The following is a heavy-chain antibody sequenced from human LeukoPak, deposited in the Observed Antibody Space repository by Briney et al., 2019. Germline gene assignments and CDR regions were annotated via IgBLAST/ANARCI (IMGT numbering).Heavy chain of an antibody. D-gene: IGHD1-26*01. CDR3: AKDFGGSYYSDYYGMDV. CDR1: GFTFSNYG. J-gene: IGHJ6*02. CDR2: ISYDGSNK. Sequence: GGSLRLSCAASGFTFSNYGMHWVRQAPGKGLEWVAVISYDGSNKYYADSLKGRFSISRDNSKNTLYPQMNSLRAEDTAVYSCAKDFGGSYYSDYYGMDVWGQGTTVTVSS. V-gene: IGHV3-30*18.